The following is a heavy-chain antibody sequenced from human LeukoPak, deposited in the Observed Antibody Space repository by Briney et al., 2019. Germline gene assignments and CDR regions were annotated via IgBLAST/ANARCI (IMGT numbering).Heavy chain of an antibody. D-gene: IGHD3-22*01. J-gene: IGHJ4*01. Sequence: GGSLRLSCAVSGFTFATYWMSWVRQAPGKGLECVANINPDGSQKYYLDSVKGRFTISRDNAKNALYPEMNSLRAEDTALYYCATSAHSSGNDWGHGTLVTVSS. CDR3: ATSAHSSGND. CDR1: GFTFATYW. CDR2: INPDGSQK. V-gene: IGHV3-7*01.